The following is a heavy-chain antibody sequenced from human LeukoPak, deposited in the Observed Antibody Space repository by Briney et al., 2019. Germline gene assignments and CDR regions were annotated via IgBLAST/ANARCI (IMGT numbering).Heavy chain of an antibody. CDR1: GYTFTSYY. D-gene: IGHD4-17*01. V-gene: IGHV1-46*01. CDR3: ARAVEALAVTTYFQH. CDR2: INPSGGST. J-gene: IGHJ1*01. Sequence: ASVKVSCKASGYTFTSYYMHWVRQAPGQGLEWMGIINPSGGSTSYAQKFQGRVTMTRDTSTSTVYMELSSLRSEDTGVYYCARAVEALAVTTYFQHWGQGTLVTVSS.